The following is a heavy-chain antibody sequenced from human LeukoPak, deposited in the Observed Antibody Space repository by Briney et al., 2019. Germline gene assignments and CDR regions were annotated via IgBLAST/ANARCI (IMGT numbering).Heavy chain of an antibody. V-gene: IGHV4-59*12. CDR2: IYYSGST. J-gene: IGHJ6*03. CDR1: GGSISSYY. D-gene: IGHD2-2*01. CDR3: AREKGFLSIPAGNYMDV. Sequence: SETLSLTCTVSGGSISSYYWSWIRQPPGKGLEWIGYIYYSGSTNYNPSLKSRVTISVGTSKNQFSLKLSSVTAADTAMYYCAREKGFLSIPAGNYMDVWGKGTTVTVSS.